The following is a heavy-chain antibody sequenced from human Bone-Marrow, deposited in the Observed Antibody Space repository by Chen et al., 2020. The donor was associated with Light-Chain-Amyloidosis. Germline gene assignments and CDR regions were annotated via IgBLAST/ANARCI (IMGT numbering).Heavy chain of an antibody. CDR1: GFAFSSYA. D-gene: IGHD3-9*01. V-gene: IGHV3-23*04. CDR2: ISGSGGSR. Sequence: EVQLVESGGGLLQRGGSLRLSCAASGFAFSSYAMSWVRQAPGEGLEWVSTISGSGGSRYYGDSVKVRLTISRDNSKNALFLQMNSLRAEDTAVYYCAKDISYDDILPGYPADAFDIWGQGTMVTVSS. J-gene: IGHJ3*02. CDR3: AKDISYDDILPGYPADAFDI.